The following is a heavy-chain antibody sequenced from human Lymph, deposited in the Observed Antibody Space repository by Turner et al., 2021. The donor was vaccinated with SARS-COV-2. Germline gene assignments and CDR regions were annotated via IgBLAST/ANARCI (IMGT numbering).Heavy chain of an antibody. D-gene: IGHD3-3*01. V-gene: IGHV3-30*18. J-gene: IGHJ6*02. CDR2: ISYDGSNK. CDR1: GFTFSSYA. Sequence: QEQLVESGGGVVLPGRSLRLSCAASGFTFSSYAMHWVRQAPGKGLEWVTVISYDGSNKYYADSVKGRFTISRDNSKNTLYLQMNSLRAEDTAVYYCAKVRSIFGVVIGGMDVWGQGTTVTVSS. CDR3: AKVRSIFGVVIGGMDV.